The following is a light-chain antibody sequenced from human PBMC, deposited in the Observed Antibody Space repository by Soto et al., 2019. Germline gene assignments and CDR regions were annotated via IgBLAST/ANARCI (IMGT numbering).Light chain of an antibody. CDR1: QSVSSY. V-gene: IGKV3-11*01. J-gene: IGKJ5*01. CDR2: GAS. Sequence: EILLIQSPATLSLSPGERATLSFSSSQSVSSYLAWYQQKPGQAPRLLIYGASTRATGIPARFSGSGSGTDFTLTISSLQPEDFATYYCQHADSFPLITFGQGTRLEI. CDR3: QHADSFPLIT.